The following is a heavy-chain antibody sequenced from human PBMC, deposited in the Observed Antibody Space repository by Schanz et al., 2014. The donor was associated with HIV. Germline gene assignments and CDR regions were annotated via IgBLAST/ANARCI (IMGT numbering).Heavy chain of an antibody. Sequence: QVQLVESGGGMVLPGTSLRLSCAASGGTFSAHAFHWVRQAPGRGLEWVALISHDGSNKYYADSVKGRFTVSRDNSENTLYLQMNSLRAEDTAVYYCAKSRGDSWPYGMDVWGQGTTVTVSS. CDR3: AKSRGDSWPYGMDV. V-gene: IGHV3-30*18. J-gene: IGHJ6*02. CDR1: GGTFSAHA. D-gene: IGHD4-17*01. CDR2: ISHDGSNK.